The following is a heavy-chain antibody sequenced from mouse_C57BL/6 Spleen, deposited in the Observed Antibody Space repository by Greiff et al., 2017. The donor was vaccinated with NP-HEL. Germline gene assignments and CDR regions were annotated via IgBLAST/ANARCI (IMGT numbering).Heavy chain of an antibody. J-gene: IGHJ3*01. Sequence: EVQLQQSGPGMVKPSQSLSLTCTVTGYSITSGYDWHWIRHFPGNKLEWMGYISYSGSTNYNPSLKSRISITHDTSKNHFFLKLNSVTTEDTATYYCAREGYYGSSYGGFAYWGQGTLVTVSA. CDR1: GYSITSGYD. CDR3: AREGYYGSSYGGFAY. V-gene: IGHV3-1*01. D-gene: IGHD1-1*01. CDR2: ISYSGST.